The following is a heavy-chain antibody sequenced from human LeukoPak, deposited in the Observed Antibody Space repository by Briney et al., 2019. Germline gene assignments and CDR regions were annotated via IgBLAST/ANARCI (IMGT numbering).Heavy chain of an antibody. Sequence: PSETLSLTCTVSGGSISSYYWSWIRQPARKGLEWIGRIYTSGSTNYNPSLKSRVTMSVDTSKNQFSLKLSSVTAADTAVYYCARSKGGVWFGYTTKNYYMDVWGKGTTVTVSS. J-gene: IGHJ6*03. CDR3: ARSKGGVWFGYTTKNYYMDV. D-gene: IGHD3-10*01. CDR1: GGSISSYY. V-gene: IGHV4-4*07. CDR2: IYTSGST.